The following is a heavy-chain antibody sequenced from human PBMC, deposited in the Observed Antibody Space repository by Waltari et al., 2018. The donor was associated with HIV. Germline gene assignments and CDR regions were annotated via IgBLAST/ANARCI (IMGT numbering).Heavy chain of an antibody. V-gene: IGHV3-30*04. Sequence: QVQLVESGGGVVQPGRYLRLSCAASGFTFSTYTMHWVRQAPGKGLEWVSVVSYDGNTKYYADSVKGRFTISRDNSKNTLYLQMNNLRDDDTAVYYCASPHSSGWSLPFDYWGQGTPVTVSS. J-gene: IGHJ4*02. CDR1: GFTFSTYT. CDR3: ASPHSSGWSLPFDY. D-gene: IGHD6-19*01. CDR2: VSYDGNTK.